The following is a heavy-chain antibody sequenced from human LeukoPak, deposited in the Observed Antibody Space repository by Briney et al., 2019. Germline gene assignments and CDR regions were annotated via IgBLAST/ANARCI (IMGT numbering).Heavy chain of an antibody. V-gene: IGHV4-39*07. Sequence: SETLSLTCNVSGGSISSNTYFWGWIRRPPGKGLEWIGSIRYSGSTYYNPSLKSRVTISVDTSKNQFSLKLSSVTAADTAVYYCARSSGYGDYVGYFDYWGQGTLVTVSS. CDR1: GGSISSNTYF. CDR3: ARSSGYGDYVGYFDY. CDR2: IRYSGST. J-gene: IGHJ4*02. D-gene: IGHD4-17*01.